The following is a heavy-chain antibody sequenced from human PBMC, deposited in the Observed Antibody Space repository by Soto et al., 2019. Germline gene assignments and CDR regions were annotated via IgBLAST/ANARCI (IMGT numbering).Heavy chain of an antibody. Sequence: GSLRLSCVASGFTFSSYGMHWVRQAPGKGLDWVAVISYSGTDKYYSDSVKGRFTISRDNSENTLYLEMHGLRIEDTAVYYCAKDASWGIVPTSKDPWGQGTLVTVSS. D-gene: IGHD2-2*01. CDR1: GFTFSSYG. V-gene: IGHV3-30*18. CDR2: ISYSGTDK. CDR3: AKDASWGIVPTSKDP. J-gene: IGHJ5*02.